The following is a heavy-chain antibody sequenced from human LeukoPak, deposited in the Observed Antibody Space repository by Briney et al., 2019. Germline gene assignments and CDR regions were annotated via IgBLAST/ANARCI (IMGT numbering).Heavy chain of an antibody. D-gene: IGHD3-22*01. CDR2: INHSGST. V-gene: IGHV4-34*01. CDR3: ARDRSDWGYYYDSSNWFDP. CDR1: GGSFSGYY. J-gene: IGHJ5*02. Sequence: SETLSLTCAVYGGSFSGYYWSWIRQPPGKGLEWIGEINHSGSTNYNPSLKSRVTISVDTSKNQFSLKLSSVTAADTAVYYCARDRSDWGYYYDSSNWFDPWGQGTLVTVSS.